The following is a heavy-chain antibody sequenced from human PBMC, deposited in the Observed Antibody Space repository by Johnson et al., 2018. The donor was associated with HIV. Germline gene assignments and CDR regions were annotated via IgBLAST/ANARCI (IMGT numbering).Heavy chain of an antibody. CDR2: IRYDGSNK. CDR3: AKDEVARIHDAFDI. V-gene: IGHV3-30*02. D-gene: IGHD5-12*01. CDR1: GFTFSTYG. Sequence: QVQLVESGGGVVQPGGSLRLSCAASGFTFSTYGMHWVRQAPGKGLEWAAFIRYDGSNKYYADSVKGRFTISRDNSKNTVYLQMNSLRVEDTAVYYCAKDEVARIHDAFDIWGQGTMVTVSS. J-gene: IGHJ3*02.